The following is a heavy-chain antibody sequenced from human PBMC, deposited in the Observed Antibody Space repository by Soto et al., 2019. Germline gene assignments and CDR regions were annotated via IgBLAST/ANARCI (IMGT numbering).Heavy chain of an antibody. Sequence: EVQLLESGGGLVQPGGSLRLSCAASGFTFSSYAMSWLRQAPGKGLEWVSAISGSGGSTYYADSVKGRFTITSDNSKNTLYLQMNSLRAEDTAVYYCAKVHTIFGALNAFDIWGQGTMVTVSS. J-gene: IGHJ3*02. CDR3: AKVHTIFGALNAFDI. D-gene: IGHD3-3*01. V-gene: IGHV3-23*01. CDR1: GFTFSSYA. CDR2: ISGSGGST.